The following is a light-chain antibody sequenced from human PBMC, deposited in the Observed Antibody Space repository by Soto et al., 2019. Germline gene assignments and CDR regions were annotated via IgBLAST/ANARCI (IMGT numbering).Light chain of an antibody. V-gene: IGLV2-18*02. CDR1: SSDVGSYNH. J-gene: IGLJ2*01. CDR2: DVS. Sequence: QSALTQPPSVSGSPGQSVTISCTGTSSDVGSYNHVSWYQQPPGTAPKLMIYDVSNRPSGVPDRFSGSKSGNTASLTISGLQAEDEAEYYCSSYTGSSTKTFVVFGGGTQLTVL. CDR3: SSYTGSSTKTFVV.